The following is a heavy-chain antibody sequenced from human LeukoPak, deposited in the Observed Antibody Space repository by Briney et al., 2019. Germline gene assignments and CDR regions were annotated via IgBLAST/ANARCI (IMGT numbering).Heavy chain of an antibody. V-gene: IGHV1-69*04. CDR2: IIPILGIA. J-gene: IGHJ4*02. CDR1: GGTFSSYA. D-gene: IGHD3-9*01. Sequence: ASVKVSCKASGGTFSSYAISWVRQAPGQGLEWMGRIIPILGIANYAQKFQGRVTITADKSTSTAYMELSSLRSEDTAVYYCARSGVLRYFGNSWGQGTLVTVSS. CDR3: ARSGVLRYFGNS.